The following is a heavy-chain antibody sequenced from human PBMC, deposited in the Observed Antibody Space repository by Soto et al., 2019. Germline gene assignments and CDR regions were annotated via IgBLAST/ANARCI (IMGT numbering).Heavy chain of an antibody. Sequence: QAQLEQSGGEVKKPGSSVKVSCKASRVAFSKFIVTWVRQAPGLGLEWVGGIIPIFGTANYAQKFQGRVTITAAESTSTSYMEVNNLRSEDTAVYYCAKVRYSSPMCSYCGMDVWGQGTTVTVSS. J-gene: IGHJ6*02. D-gene: IGHD6-19*01. V-gene: IGHV1-69*01. CDR3: AKVRYSSPMCSYCGMDV. CDR2: IIPIFGTA. CDR1: RVAFSKFI.